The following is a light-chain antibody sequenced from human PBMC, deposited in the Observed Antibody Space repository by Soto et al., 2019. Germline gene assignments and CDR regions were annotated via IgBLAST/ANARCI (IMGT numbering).Light chain of an antibody. J-gene: IGLJ1*01. CDR3: SSYTSISTYV. Sequence: QSALTQPASVSGSPGQTITISSTGTSSDVGGYNFVSWYQQHPDKAPKLMIYDVTNRPSGVSNRFSGSKSGNTASLTISGLQAEYEADYYCSSYTSISTYVFGTGTKLTVL. CDR1: SSDVGGYNF. V-gene: IGLV2-14*01. CDR2: DVT.